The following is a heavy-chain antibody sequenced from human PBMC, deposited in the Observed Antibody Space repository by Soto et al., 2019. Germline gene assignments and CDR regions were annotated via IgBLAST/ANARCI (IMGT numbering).Heavy chain of an antibody. V-gene: IGHV4-39*01. CDR1: GGSISSSSYY. CDR3: ASGTMVRGVTY. J-gene: IGHJ4*02. CDR2: IYYSGST. D-gene: IGHD3-10*01. Sequence: SETLSLTCTVSGGSISSSSYYWGWIRQPPGKGLEWIGSIYYSGSTYYNPSLKSRVTISVDTSKNQFSLKLSSVTAADTAVYYCASGTMVRGVTYWGQGTLVTVSS.